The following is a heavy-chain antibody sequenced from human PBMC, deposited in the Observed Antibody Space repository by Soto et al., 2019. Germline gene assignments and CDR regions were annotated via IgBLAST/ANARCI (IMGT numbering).Heavy chain of an antibody. CDR3: AREGEVIAVAGTGWFDP. CDR2: ISAYNGNT. CDR1: GYTFTSYG. V-gene: IGHV1-18*01. Sequence: ASVKVSCKASGYTFTSYGISWVRQAPGQGLEWMGWISAYNGNTNYAQKLQGRVTMTTDTSTSTAYMELRSLRSDDTAVYYCAREGEVIAVAGTGWFDPWGQGTLVTVSS. J-gene: IGHJ5*02. D-gene: IGHD6-19*01.